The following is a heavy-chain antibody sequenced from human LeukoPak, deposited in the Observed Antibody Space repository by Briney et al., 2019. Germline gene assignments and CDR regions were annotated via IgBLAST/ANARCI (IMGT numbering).Heavy chain of an antibody. CDR3: ARLPGDGYFDY. CDR1: GSIFTSYW. CDR2: IYPGDSDT. V-gene: IGHV5-51*01. J-gene: IGHJ4*02. Sequence: GASLQISCKGSGSIFTSYWIGWVRQLPGKGLEWMGIIYPGDSDTRYSPSFQGQVTISADKSISTAYLQWSSLKASDTAMYYCARLPGDGYFDYWGQGTLVTVSS.